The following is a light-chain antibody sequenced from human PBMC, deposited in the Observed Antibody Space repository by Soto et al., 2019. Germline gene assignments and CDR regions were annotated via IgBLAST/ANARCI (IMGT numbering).Light chain of an antibody. CDR3: QQLAIYPRT. J-gene: IGKJ1*01. V-gene: IGKV1-9*01. Sequence: DIQLTQSPSFLSASVGDIVTITCRASQDINSYLAWYQQKPGKAPNLLIYAASTVQSAVPSRFSGGVSGTEFTLTISSLQPEDCATYYCQQLAIYPRTFGQGTRV. CDR2: AAS. CDR1: QDINSY.